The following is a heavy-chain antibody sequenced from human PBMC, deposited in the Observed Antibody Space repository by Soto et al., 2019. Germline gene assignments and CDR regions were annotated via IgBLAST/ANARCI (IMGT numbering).Heavy chain of an antibody. Sequence: GGSLRLCCAASGFTFSSYWMHWVRQAPGKGLVWVSRINGDGSIRSYADPVKGRFTISRDNAKNTLYLQMTSLRAEDTAVYYCARTDLWSGFYLDSWGQGTLVTVSS. D-gene: IGHD3-3*01. CDR1: GFTFSSYW. CDR2: INGDGSIR. J-gene: IGHJ5*02. V-gene: IGHV3-74*01. CDR3: ARTDLWSGFYLDS.